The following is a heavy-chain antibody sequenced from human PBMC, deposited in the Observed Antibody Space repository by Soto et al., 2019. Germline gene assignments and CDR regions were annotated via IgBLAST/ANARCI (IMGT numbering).Heavy chain of an antibody. J-gene: IGHJ4*02. Sequence: QVQLVYSGGGLVKPGGSLRISCAASGFTFSDYYMTWFRQAPGKGPECLSYMSSSGTDMYYADSVRGRFTISRDNAQNPLYLQMNSLRADDTAVYYCGGGSRGGGDYWGQGTLVTVSS. D-gene: IGHD3-10*01. CDR2: MSSSGTDM. CDR3: GGGSRGGGDY. V-gene: IGHV3-11*01. CDR1: GFTFSDYY.